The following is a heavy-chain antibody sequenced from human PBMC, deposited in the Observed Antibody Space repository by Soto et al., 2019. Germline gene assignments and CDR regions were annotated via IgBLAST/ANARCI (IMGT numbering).Heavy chain of an antibody. D-gene: IGHD7-27*01. CDR1: GASISSGGYY. CDR3: ARAKLVSAYWGWFDP. Sequence: QVQLQESGPGLVKPSQTLSLTCTVSGASISSGGYYWSWIRQHPGMGLEWIGYIYYSGSGHNNPSLKSRVTISVDTSKNEFSLKLSSVTAADAAVYYCARAKLVSAYWGWFDPWGQGTLVTVSS. CDR2: IYYSGSG. J-gene: IGHJ5*02. V-gene: IGHV4-31*02.